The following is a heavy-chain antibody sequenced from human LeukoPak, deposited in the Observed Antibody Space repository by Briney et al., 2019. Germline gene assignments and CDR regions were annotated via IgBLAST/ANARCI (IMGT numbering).Heavy chain of an antibody. CDR1: GFTFINYL. D-gene: IGHD5-18*01. CDR2: INPDGNKK. CDR3: ARDLAYSRLDY. V-gene: IGHV3-7*01. J-gene: IGHJ4*02. Sequence: GGSLRLSCAASGFTFINYLIHWVRQAPGKGLEWVASINPDGNKKYSADSVKGRFTISRDNAENSLYLQMNSLRVEDTAFYYCARDLAYSRLDYWGQGMLVTVSS.